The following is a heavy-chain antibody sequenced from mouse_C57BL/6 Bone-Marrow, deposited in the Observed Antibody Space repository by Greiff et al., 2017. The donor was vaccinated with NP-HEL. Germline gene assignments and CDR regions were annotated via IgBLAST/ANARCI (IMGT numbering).Heavy chain of an antibody. CDR2: IDPETGGT. D-gene: IGHD2-3*01. Sequence: VQLVESGAELVRPGASVTLSCKASGYTFTDYEMHWVKQTPVHGLEWIGAIDPETGGTAYNQKFKGKAILTADKSSSTAYMELRSLTSEDSAVYYCTRSRDGYYVGYAMDYWGQGTSVTVSA. CDR1: GYTFTDYE. CDR3: TRSRDGYYVGYAMDY. V-gene: IGHV1-15*01. J-gene: IGHJ4*01.